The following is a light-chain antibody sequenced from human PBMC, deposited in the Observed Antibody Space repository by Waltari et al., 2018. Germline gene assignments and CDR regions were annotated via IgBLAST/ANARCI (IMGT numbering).Light chain of an antibody. Sequence: QSALTQPASVSGSPGQSITISCTGTSSDVGTYNLVSWYQHHPAKAPKLMIYESTKRPSGVSKRFSGSKSGNTASLTIAGLQAEDEADYYCCSFAGSSPHVVFGGGTKLTVL. CDR3: CSFAGSSPHVV. CDR1: SSDVGTYNL. V-gene: IGLV2-23*01. CDR2: EST. J-gene: IGLJ2*01.